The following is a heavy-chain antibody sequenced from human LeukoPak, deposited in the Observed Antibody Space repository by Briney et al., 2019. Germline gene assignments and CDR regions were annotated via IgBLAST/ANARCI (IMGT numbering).Heavy chain of an antibody. Sequence: SVKVSCKASGGTFSSYAISWVRQAPGQGIEWMGRIIPIFGTANYAQKFQGRVTITTDESPSTAYMELSSLRSEDTAVYYCARDSSGWYYFDYWGQGTLVTVSS. CDR1: GGTFSSYA. V-gene: IGHV1-69*05. D-gene: IGHD6-19*01. CDR2: IIPIFGTA. CDR3: ARDSSGWYYFDY. J-gene: IGHJ4*02.